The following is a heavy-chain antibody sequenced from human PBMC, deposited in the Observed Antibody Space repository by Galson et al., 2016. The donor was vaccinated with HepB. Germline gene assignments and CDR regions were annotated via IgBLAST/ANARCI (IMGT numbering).Heavy chain of an antibody. V-gene: IGHV3-53*01. D-gene: IGHD2-8*01. CDR3: GRGGIVNGWSYYYMDV. J-gene: IGHJ6*03. CDR1: GFTVSSNY. Sequence: SLRLSCAASGFTVSSNYMSWVRQAPGKGLEWVSVIYGGGSTYYADSVKGRFAISRDISKNTLSLQMNSLRADDTAVYYCGRGGIVNGWSYYYMDVWGKGTSVTVSS. CDR2: IYGGGST.